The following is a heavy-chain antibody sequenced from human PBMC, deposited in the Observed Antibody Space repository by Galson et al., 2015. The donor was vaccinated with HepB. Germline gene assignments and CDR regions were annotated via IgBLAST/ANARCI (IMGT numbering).Heavy chain of an antibody. D-gene: IGHD2-21*01. CDR2: ISRKSNYI. J-gene: IGHJ4*02. CDR1: GFTFKTYS. V-gene: IGHV3-21*01. Sequence: SLRLSCAGSGFTFKTYSMNWVRQAPGKGLEWVSSISRKSNYIYYADSVRGRFTISRDNSKNTLHLQMNSLRAEDTGVYYCARGLYIVAAHSYFDYWGQATLVTVSS. CDR3: ARGLYIVAAHSYFDY.